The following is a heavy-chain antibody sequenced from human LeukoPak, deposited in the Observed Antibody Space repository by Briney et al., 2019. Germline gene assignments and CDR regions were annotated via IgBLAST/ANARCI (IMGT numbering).Heavy chain of an antibody. D-gene: IGHD6-19*01. J-gene: IGHJ4*02. CDR1: GYTFTSYY. V-gene: IGHV1-46*01. Sequence: ASVKVSCKASGYTFTSYYMHWVRQAPGQGLEWMGIINPSGGSTSYAQKFQGRVTMTRDTSTSTVYMELSSLRSEDTAVCYCATPNSSGWLTFDYWGQGTLVTVSS. CDR2: INPSGGST. CDR3: ATPNSSGWLTFDY.